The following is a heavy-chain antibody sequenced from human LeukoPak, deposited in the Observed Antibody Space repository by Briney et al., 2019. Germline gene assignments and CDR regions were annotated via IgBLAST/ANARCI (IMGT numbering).Heavy chain of an antibody. CDR1: GGSISSYY. CDR2: IYTSGST. Sequence: SETLSLTCTVSGGSISSYYWSWIRQPPGKGLEWIGYIYTSGSTNYNPSLKSRVTTSVDTSKNQFSLKLSSVTAADTAVYYCATREGDVWGKGTTVTVSS. CDR3: ATREGDV. J-gene: IGHJ6*04. D-gene: IGHD1-26*01. V-gene: IGHV4-4*09.